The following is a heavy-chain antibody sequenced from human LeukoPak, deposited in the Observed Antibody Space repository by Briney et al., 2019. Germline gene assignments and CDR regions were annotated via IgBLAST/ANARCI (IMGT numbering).Heavy chain of an antibody. CDR2: INGRGSRK. CDR1: GFIFSRYA. Sequence: GGSLRLSCEASGFIFSRYAIKWVRQTSGKGLEWVSLINGRGSRKYYADSVKGRFAISRDNSKNTLYLQMNSLRTEDTAVYYCAKDRLVEAFGELSTYWGRGTLVTVSS. J-gene: IGHJ4*02. V-gene: IGHV3-23*01. CDR3: AKDRLVEAFGELSTY. D-gene: IGHD3-10*01.